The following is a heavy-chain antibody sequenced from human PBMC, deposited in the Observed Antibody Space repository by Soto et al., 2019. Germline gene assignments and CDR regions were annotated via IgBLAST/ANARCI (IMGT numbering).Heavy chain of an antibody. CDR1: GLTFRSYW. Sequence: EVQLVESGGGLVQPGESLRLSCAASGLTFRSYWMHWVRQAPGKGLVWVSRINTDGSVAMYVDSVKGRFTISRDNAKNNLFPPRNTRRAEDTAVYYCLTDMQLWSLDSWGQGTLVTVSS. D-gene: IGHD3-3*02. CDR3: LTDMQLWSLDS. CDR2: INTDGSVA. V-gene: IGHV3-74*03. J-gene: IGHJ4*02.